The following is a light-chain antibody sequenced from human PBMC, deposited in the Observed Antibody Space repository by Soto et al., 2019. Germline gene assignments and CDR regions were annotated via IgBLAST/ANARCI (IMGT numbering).Light chain of an antibody. Sequence: QSVLTQPPSVSAAPGQKVTISCSGTSSNIGNNYLSWYQQVPGTAPKLLLLDDDKRPSGIPDRFSGSKSGTSATLVITGLQTADEADYYCVTWDSRLRAVVFGGGTKVTVL. CDR2: DDD. J-gene: IGLJ2*01. V-gene: IGLV1-51*01. CDR1: SSNIGNNY. CDR3: VTWDSRLRAVV.